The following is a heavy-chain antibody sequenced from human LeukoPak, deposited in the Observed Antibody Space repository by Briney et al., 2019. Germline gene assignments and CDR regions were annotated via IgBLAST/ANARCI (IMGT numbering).Heavy chain of an antibody. CDR1: GGSISSSSYY. D-gene: IGHD3-16*01. CDR3: ARGELLDRFDY. V-gene: IGHV4-39*01. Sequence: PSETLSLTCTVSGGSISSSSYYWGWIRQPPGKGLEWIGSIYYSGSTYYNPSLKSRVTISVDTSKNQFSLKLSSVTAADTAVYYCARGELLDRFDYWGQGTLVTVSS. CDR2: IYYSGST. J-gene: IGHJ4*02.